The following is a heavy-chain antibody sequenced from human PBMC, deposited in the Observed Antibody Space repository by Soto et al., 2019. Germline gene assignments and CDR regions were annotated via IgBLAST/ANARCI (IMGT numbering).Heavy chain of an antibody. CDR3: TRIYCPTTSCFIHGIHV. Sequence: FVTISVTWGVEAGVSTNGGGWGWNRKQQGKEVEWIGTIYHSGDTYYNPSLKSRVTISIDTAKNHLSLILGSVTVADTATYYFTRIYCPTTSCFIHGIHVWPHGSTVTASS. CDR2: IYHSGDT. J-gene: IGHJ6*01. D-gene: IGHD2-2*01. V-gene: IGHV4-38-2*01. CDR1: AGVSTNGGG.